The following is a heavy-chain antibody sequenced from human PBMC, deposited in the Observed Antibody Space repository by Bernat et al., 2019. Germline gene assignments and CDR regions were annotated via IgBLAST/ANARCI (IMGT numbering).Heavy chain of an antibody. J-gene: IGHJ3*02. Sequence: QLQLQESGPGLVKPSETLSLTCTVSGGSISSSSYYWGWIRQPPGKGLEWIGCIYYSGSTYYNPSLKSRVTISVDTSKNKFSLKLSSVTAADTAVYYCARRGTEMATNYAFDIWGQGTMVTVSS. CDR3: ARRGTEMATNYAFDI. D-gene: IGHD5-24*01. CDR2: IYYSGST. V-gene: IGHV4-39*01. CDR1: GGSISSSSYY.